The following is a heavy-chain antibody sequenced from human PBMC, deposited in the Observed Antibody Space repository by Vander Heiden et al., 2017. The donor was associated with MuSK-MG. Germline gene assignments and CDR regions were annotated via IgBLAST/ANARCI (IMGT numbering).Heavy chain of an antibody. V-gene: IGHV3-66*01. Sequence: EVQLVESGGGLVQPGGSLRLSCAASGFTVSSNYMGWVRQAPGKGLEWVSVIYSGGSTYYADSVKGRFTISRDNSKNTLYLQMNSLRAEDTAVYYCARDLYYYDSSGPVRYFDYWGQGTLVTVSS. J-gene: IGHJ4*02. D-gene: IGHD3-22*01. CDR2: IYSGGST. CDR1: GFTVSSNY. CDR3: ARDLYYYDSSGPVRYFDY.